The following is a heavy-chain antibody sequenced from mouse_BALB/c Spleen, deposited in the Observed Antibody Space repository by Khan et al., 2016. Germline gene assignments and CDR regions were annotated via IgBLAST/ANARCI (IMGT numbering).Heavy chain of an antibody. CDR1: GYSITSDYA. CDR2: ISYSGTT. V-gene: IGHV3-2*02. Sequence: EVQLQESGPGLVKPSQSLSLTCTVTGYSITSDYAWNWIRQFPGNKLEWMGYISYSGTTRYNPSLKSRISITRDTSKNQFFLQLNSVTTEGTATYYCALRGWYGYYFDSWGQGTTLTVSS. J-gene: IGHJ2*01. CDR3: ALRGWYGYYFDS. D-gene: IGHD2-10*02.